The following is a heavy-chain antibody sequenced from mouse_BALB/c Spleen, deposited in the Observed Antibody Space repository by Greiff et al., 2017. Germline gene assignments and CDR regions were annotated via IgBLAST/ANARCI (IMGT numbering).Heavy chain of an antibody. CDR3: ARSAARATLYYAMDY. CDR1: GDSITSGY. Sequence: EVMLVESGPSLVKPSQTLSLTCSVTGDSITSGYWNWIRKFPGNKLEYMGYISYSGSTYYNPSLKSRISITRDTSKNQYYLQLNSVTTEDTATYYCARSAARATLYYAMDYWGQGTSVTVSS. CDR2: ISYSGST. J-gene: IGHJ4*01. V-gene: IGHV3-8*02. D-gene: IGHD3-1*01.